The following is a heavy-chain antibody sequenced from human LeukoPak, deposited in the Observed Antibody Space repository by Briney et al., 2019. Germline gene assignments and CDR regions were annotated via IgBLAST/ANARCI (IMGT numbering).Heavy chain of an antibody. CDR2: INHSGST. D-gene: IGHD3-10*01. J-gene: IGHJ4*02. CDR3: ARASSRGYFDY. V-gene: IGHV4-34*01. Sequence: SXXLSLTCAVYGGSFSGYYWSWLRQPPGKGLEWIGEINHSGSTNYNPSLKSRVTISVDPSKNQFSLKLSSVTAADTAVYYCARASSRGYFDYWGQGTLVTVSS. CDR1: GGSFSGYY.